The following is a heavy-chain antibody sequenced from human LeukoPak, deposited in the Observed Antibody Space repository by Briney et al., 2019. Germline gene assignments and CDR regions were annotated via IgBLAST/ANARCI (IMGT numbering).Heavy chain of an antibody. D-gene: IGHD5-12*01. Sequence: GGSLRLSCAASGFTFSSYSMNWVRQAPGKGLEWVSSISSSSSYIYYADSVKGRFTISRDNAKNSLYLQMNSLRAEDTALYYCAREGGSSKRSRSGYAPYWGQGTLVTVSS. CDR1: GFTFSSYS. CDR3: AREGGSSKRSRSGYAPY. J-gene: IGHJ4*02. V-gene: IGHV3-21*04. CDR2: ISSSSSYI.